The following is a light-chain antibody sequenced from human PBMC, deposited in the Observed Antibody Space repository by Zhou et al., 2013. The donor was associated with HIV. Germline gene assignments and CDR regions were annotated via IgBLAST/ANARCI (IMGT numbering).Light chain of an antibody. CDR3: QQYGSTALT. CDR2: GAS. V-gene: IGKV3-20*01. J-gene: IGKJ4*01. CDR1: QSVRSN. Sequence: TQSPATLSVSPGERVTLSCRASQSVRSNLAWYQQKPGQAPRLLIDGASKRATGIPDRFIGSGSGTDFSLTISSLEPEDFAVYYCQQYGSTALTFGGGTKVEI.